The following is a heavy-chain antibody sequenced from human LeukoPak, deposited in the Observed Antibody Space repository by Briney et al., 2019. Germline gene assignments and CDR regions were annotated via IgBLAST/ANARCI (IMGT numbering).Heavy chain of an antibody. J-gene: IGHJ3*02. V-gene: IGHV3-23*01. Sequence: GGSLRLSCAASGFTVSSNYMSWVRQAPGKGLEWVSAISGSGGSTYYADSVKGRFTISRDNSKNTLYLQMNSLRAEDTAVYYCAKDHSPLEIDAFDIWGQGTMVTVSS. CDR2: ISGSGGST. CDR3: AKDHSPLEIDAFDI. D-gene: IGHD3-3*01. CDR1: GFTVSSNY.